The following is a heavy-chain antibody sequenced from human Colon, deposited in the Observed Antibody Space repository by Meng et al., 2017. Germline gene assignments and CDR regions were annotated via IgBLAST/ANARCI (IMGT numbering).Heavy chain of an antibody. Sequence: VLLQDTAPGPVNSSKTLSLICSFSGGSNISGGYYWSWIRQHPQKGLEWIGYISNSGSAYYNPSLKSRVSISVDTSKSQFSLKMDTVTAADTALYYCARAGLHSYYFDFWGQGTLVTVSS. V-gene: IGHV4-31*02. J-gene: IGHJ4*02. CDR2: ISNSGSA. CDR1: GGSNISGGYY. D-gene: IGHD2-21*01. CDR3: ARAGLHSYYFDF.